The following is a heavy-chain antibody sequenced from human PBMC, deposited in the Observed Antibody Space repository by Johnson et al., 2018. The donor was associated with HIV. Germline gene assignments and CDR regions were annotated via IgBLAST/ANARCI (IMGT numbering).Heavy chain of an antibody. J-gene: IGHJ3*02. V-gene: IGHV3-7*01. CDR2: IKQDGSEK. D-gene: IGHD3-16*01. CDR3: AKPPSMGAEGFAI. CDR1: GFTISTFW. Sequence: MQLVESGGGVVQPGRSLRLSCEVSGFTISTFWMHWVRQVPGKGLEWVANIKQDGSEKYYVDSVKGRFTISRDNAKNSLYLQMNSLRADDTAIYYCAKPPSMGAEGFAIWGHGTMVTVSS.